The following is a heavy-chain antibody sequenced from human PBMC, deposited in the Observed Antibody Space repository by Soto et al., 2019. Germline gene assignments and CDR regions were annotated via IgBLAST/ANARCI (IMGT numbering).Heavy chain of an antibody. V-gene: IGHV4-59*01. D-gene: IGHD6-13*01. CDR3: ARDIGIAAAGTYYYYYGMDV. J-gene: IGHJ6*02. CDR1: GGSISSYY. Sequence: SETLSLTCTVSGGSISSYYWSWIRQPPGMGLEWIGYIYYSGSTNYNPSLKSRVTISVDTSKNQFSLKLSSVTAADTAVYYCARDIGIAAAGTYYYYYGMDVWGQGTTVTVSS. CDR2: IYYSGST.